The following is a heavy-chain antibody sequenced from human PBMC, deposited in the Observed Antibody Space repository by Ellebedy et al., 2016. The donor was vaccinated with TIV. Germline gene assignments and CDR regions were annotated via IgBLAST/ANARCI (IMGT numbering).Heavy chain of an antibody. CDR1: GYTFTSYG. CDR2: ISAYNGNT. Sequence: AASVKVSCKASGYTFTSYGISWVRQAPGQGLEWMGWISAYNGNTNYAQKLQGRVTMTTDTSTSTAYMELSSLRSEDTAVYYCASPTWFGELLTFDYWGQGTLVTVSS. V-gene: IGHV1-18*04. J-gene: IGHJ4*02. CDR3: ASPTWFGELLTFDY. D-gene: IGHD3-10*01.